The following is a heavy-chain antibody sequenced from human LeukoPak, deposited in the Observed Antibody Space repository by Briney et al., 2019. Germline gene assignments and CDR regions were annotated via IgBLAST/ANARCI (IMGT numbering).Heavy chain of an antibody. Sequence: TGGSLRLSCAASGFTVSSNYMSWVRQAPGKGLEWVSVIYSGGSTYYADSVKGRFTISRDNSKNTLYLQMNSLRAEDTAVYYCATELQSRYVDYYGMDVWGQGTTVTVSS. CDR3: ATELQSRYVDYYGMDV. CDR2: IYSGGST. CDR1: GFTVSSNY. D-gene: IGHD1-14*01. V-gene: IGHV3-53*01. J-gene: IGHJ6*02.